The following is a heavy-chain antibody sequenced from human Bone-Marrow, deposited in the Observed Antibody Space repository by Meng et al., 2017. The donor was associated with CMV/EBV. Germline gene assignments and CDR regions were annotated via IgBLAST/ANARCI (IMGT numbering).Heavy chain of an antibody. Sequence: GESLKISCAASGFTVSSNYMSWVRQAPGKGLEWVPSISSSSSYIYYADSVKGRFTISRDNAKNSLYLQMNSLRAGDSAVYDRAGASPNSYETGGWFDPWGQGTLVTVSS. J-gene: IGHJ5*02. V-gene: IGHV3-21*01. CDR3: AGASPNSYETGGWFDP. D-gene: IGHD3-22*01. CDR1: GFTVSSNY. CDR2: ISSSSSYI.